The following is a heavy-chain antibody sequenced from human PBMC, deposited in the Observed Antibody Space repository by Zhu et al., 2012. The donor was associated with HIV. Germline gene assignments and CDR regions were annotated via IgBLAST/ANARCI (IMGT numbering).Heavy chain of an antibody. CDR2: INWNGGST. Sequence: EVQLVESGGGVVRPGGSLRLSCAASGFTFDDYGMSWVRQAPGKGLEWVSGINWNGGSTGYADSVKGRFTISRDNAKNSLYLQMNSLRAEDTALYYCATQRRYCGGDCYSFPFDYWGQGTLVTVSS. CDR3: ATQRRYCGGDCYSFPFDY. J-gene: IGHJ4*02. V-gene: IGHV3-20*04. D-gene: IGHD2-21*02. CDR1: GFTFDDYG.